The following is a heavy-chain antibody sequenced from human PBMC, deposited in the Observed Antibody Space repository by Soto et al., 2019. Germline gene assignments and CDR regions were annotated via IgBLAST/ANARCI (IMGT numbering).Heavy chain of an antibody. J-gene: IGHJ6*03. Sequence: GGSLRLSCAASGFTFSSYAMHWVRQAPGKGLEWVAVISYDGSNKYYADSVKGRFTISRDNSKNTLYLQMNSLRAEDTAVYYCARDEYYYGSGANYYYYMDVWGKGTTVTVSS. V-gene: IGHV3-30-3*01. CDR3: ARDEYYYGSGANYYYYMDV. CDR1: GFTFSSYA. D-gene: IGHD3-10*01. CDR2: ISYDGSNK.